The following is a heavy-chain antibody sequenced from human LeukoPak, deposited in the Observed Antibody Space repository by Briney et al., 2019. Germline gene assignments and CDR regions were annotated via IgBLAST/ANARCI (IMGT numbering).Heavy chain of an antibody. V-gene: IGHV3-21*01. D-gene: IGHD6-6*01. CDR2: IDKSGTFI. Sequence: PGGSLRLSCTASGFTFRDYTINWVRQAPGKGLEWVSAIDKSGTFIKYADSVKGRFTVSRDNAKNTLYLQVNNLRAEDTAVYYCARGPNSNWSGLDFWGQGTLLTVSS. J-gene: IGHJ4*02. CDR3: ARGPNSNWSGLDF. CDR1: GFTFRDYT.